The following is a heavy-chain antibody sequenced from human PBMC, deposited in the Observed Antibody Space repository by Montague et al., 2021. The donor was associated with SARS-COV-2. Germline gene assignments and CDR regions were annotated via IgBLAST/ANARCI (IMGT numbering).Heavy chain of an antibody. CDR3: LRHPHYDGLNGPPDF. V-gene: IGHV4-59*08. CDR2: VLYNKGT. D-gene: IGHD3-9*01. Sequence: SETLSLTCTVSGVSVTDYYWSWIRQPPGKGLEWVGDVLYNKGTNFNHSLKSRVAISVDTAKNQFSLRLTSVTAADTAFYYCLRHPHYDGLNGPPDFWDQGTLVTVSS. J-gene: IGHJ4*02. CDR1: GVSVTDYY.